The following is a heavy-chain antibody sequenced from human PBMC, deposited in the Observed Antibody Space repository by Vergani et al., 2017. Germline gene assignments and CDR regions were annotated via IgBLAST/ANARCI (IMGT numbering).Heavy chain of an antibody. CDR3: ARAPGIAAAGNWFDP. Sequence: QVQLQQWGAGLLKPSETLSLTCAVYGGSFSGYYWSRIRQPPGKGLEWIGEINHSGSTNYNPSLKSRVTISVDTSKNQFSLKLSSVTAADTAVYYCARAPGIAAAGNWFDPWGQGTLVTVSS. V-gene: IGHV4-34*01. D-gene: IGHD6-13*01. CDR2: INHSGST. CDR1: GGSFSGYY. J-gene: IGHJ5*02.